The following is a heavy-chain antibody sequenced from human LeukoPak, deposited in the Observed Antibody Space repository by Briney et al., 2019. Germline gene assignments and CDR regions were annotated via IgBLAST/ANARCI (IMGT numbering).Heavy chain of an antibody. J-gene: IGHJ4*02. CDR1: GFTFSSYA. D-gene: IGHD3-10*01. V-gene: IGHV3-23*01. CDR3: AKDRSGEGNFAY. CDR2: ISGSGGST. Sequence: PGGSLRLSCAASGFTFSSYAMRWVRQAPGKGLEWVSAISGSGGSTYYADSVKGRFTISRDNSKNTLYLQMNSLRAEDTAVYYCAKDRSGEGNFAYWGQGTLVTVSS.